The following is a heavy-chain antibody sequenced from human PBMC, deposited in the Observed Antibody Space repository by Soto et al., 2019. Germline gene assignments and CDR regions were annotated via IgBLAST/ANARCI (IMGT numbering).Heavy chain of an antibody. CDR3: ARESLSSLPDY. CDR1: GYTFTSYA. V-gene: IGHV1-3*01. Sequence: QVQLVQSGAEVKKPVASVKVSCKASGYTFTSYAMHWVRQAPGQRLEWMGWINAGNGNTKYSQKFQGRVTITRDTSASTAYMELSSLRSEDTAVYYCARESLSSLPDYWGQGTLVTVSS. CDR2: INAGNGNT. D-gene: IGHD6-19*01. J-gene: IGHJ4*02.